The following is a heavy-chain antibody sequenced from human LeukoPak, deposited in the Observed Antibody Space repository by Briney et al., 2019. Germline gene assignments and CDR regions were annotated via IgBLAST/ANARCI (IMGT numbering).Heavy chain of an antibody. CDR2: IYYSGST. CDR3: ARDVVAGIDY. D-gene: IGHD2-15*01. V-gene: IGHV4-61*01. J-gene: IGHJ4*02. CDR1: GGSVNSGSYY. Sequence: SETLSLTCAVSGGSVNSGSYYWSWIRQHPGKGLEWIGYIYYSGSTNYNPSLKSRVTISVDTSKNQFSLKLSSVTAADTAVYYCARDVVAGIDYWGQGTLVTVSS.